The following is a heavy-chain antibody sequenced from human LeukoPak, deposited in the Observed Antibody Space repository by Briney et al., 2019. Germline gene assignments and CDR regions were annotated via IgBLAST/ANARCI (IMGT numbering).Heavy chain of an antibody. Sequence: GGSLRLSCAASGFTYSDYYMGWIRQAPGKGLEWISYISSSSGYTDYADSVKGRFTISRDNAKNSLYLQMNSLRAENTAVYYCASPAAGTNSDFWGQGTLVTVSS. D-gene: IGHD6-13*01. CDR2: ISSSSGYT. J-gene: IGHJ4*02. V-gene: IGHV3-11*03. CDR1: GFTYSDYY. CDR3: ASPAAGTNSDF.